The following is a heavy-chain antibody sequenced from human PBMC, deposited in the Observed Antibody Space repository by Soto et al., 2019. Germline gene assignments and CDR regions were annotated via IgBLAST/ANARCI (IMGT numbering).Heavy chain of an antibody. D-gene: IGHD3-10*01. J-gene: IGHJ3*02. Sequence: NPSETLSLTCTVSGGSISSGDYYWSWIRQPPGKGLEWIGYIYYSGSTYYNPSLKSRVTISVDTSKNQFSLKLSSVTAADTAVYFCARLPTMDNDAFDIWGQGTMVTVSS. CDR1: GGSISSGDYY. CDR2: IYYSGST. V-gene: IGHV4-30-4*01. CDR3: ARLPTMDNDAFDI.